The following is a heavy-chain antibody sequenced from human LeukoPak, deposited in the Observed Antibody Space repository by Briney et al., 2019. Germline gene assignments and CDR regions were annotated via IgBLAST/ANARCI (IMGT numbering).Heavy chain of an antibody. J-gene: IGHJ3*02. CDR1: GGSISSGGYS. CDR3: ARRKGVVVPAARGAFDI. Sequence: PSETLSLTCAVSGGSISSGGYSWSWIRQPPGKGLEWIGSIYYSGSTYYNPSLKSRVTISVDTSKNQFSLKLSSVTAADTAVYYCARRKGVVVPAARGAFDIWGQGTMVTVSS. V-gene: IGHV4-30-2*03. CDR2: IYYSGST. D-gene: IGHD2-2*01.